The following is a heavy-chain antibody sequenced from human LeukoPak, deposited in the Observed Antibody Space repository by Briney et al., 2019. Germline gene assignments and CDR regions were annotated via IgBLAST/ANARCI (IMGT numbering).Heavy chain of an antibody. CDR1: GLNVSTNN. J-gene: IGHJ4*02. Sequence: GGSLSLSCAASGLNVSTNNMNWVRQAPGKGLEWVSVIYRGGSTLNANSVKGRFTISRDSSRNTLFLQTNSLRAEDTAVYYCARGYSSADYWGQGTLVTVSS. V-gene: IGHV3-53*01. CDR3: ARGYSSADY. D-gene: IGHD5-18*01. CDR2: IYRGGST.